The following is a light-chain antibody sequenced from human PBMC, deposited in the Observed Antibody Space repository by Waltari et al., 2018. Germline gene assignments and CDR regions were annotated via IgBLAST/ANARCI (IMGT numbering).Light chain of an antibody. Sequence: DIQMTQSPSTLSASVGDRVTITCRASQSISSRLAWYQQKPGKAPKLLIYKASSLESGVPSRFSGSGSGTEFTLTISSLQPDDFATYYCQQYNSYSGYTFGQGTKVEIK. CDR2: KAS. CDR1: QSISSR. CDR3: QQYNSYSGYT. J-gene: IGKJ2*01. V-gene: IGKV1-5*03.